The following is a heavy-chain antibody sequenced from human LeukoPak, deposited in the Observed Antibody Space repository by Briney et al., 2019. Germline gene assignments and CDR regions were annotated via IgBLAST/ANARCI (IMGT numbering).Heavy chain of an antibody. J-gene: IGHJ3*02. D-gene: IGHD4-17*01. CDR3: ARDPNGDYIGAFDM. V-gene: IGHV3-23*01. CDR1: GITLRNYG. Sequence: GGSLRLSCVVSGITLRNYGRSGVGPAPGKGPEGVSAIRGGGTSEFYADSVKGRFRISRDNSKDTLFLQMNSLRAEDTAVYYCARDPNGDYIGAFDMWGPGTMVTVSS. CDR2: IRGGGTSE.